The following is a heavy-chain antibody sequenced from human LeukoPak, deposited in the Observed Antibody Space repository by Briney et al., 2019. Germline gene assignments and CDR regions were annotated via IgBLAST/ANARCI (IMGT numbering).Heavy chain of an antibody. CDR2: IYSGGST. V-gene: IGHV3-66*01. CDR3: AREPTYYYGSGRKYGMDV. CDR1: GFTVSSDY. J-gene: IGHJ6*02. D-gene: IGHD3-10*01. Sequence: PGGSLRLSCAASGFTVSSDYMSWVRQAPGKGLEWVSVIYSGGSTYYADSVKGRFTIPRENSKNTLYFQMNSLRAEDTAVYYCAREPTYYYGSGRKYGMDVWGQGTTVTVSS.